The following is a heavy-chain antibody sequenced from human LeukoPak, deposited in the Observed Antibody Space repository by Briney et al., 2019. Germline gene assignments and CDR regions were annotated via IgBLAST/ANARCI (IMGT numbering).Heavy chain of an antibody. J-gene: IGHJ4*02. Sequence: GGSLRLSCAASGFTFSNAWMSWVRQASGKGLEWVGRIRSKPNNYATVYAASVKGRFTISRDDSKNTVYLQMNSLKTEDTAVYYCTSLLKLGYCTGTSCNEGGYWGQGTLVTVSS. CDR3: TSLLKLGYCTGTSCNEGGY. D-gene: IGHD2-2*01. V-gene: IGHV3-73*01. CDR1: GFTFSNAW. CDR2: IRSKPNNYAT.